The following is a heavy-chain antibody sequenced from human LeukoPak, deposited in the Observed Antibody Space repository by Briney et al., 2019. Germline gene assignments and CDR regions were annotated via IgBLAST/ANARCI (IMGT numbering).Heavy chain of an antibody. J-gene: IGHJ4*02. V-gene: IGHV1-69*01. CDR1: GGTFSSYA. Sequence: SVKVSCKASGGTFSSYAISWVRQAPGQGLEWMGGIIPIFGTANYAQKFQGRVTITADESTSTAHMELSSLRSEDTAVYYCASSPGLGGVIGPTPYYFDYWGQGTLVTVSS. CDR2: IIPIFGTA. CDR3: ASSPGLGGVIGPTPYYFDY. D-gene: IGHD3-16*02.